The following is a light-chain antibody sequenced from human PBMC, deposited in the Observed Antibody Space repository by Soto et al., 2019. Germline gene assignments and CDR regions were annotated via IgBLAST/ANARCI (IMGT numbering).Light chain of an antibody. Sequence: ELTQSPSTLSLSPGERATLSCRASQSISSNYLAWYQQKPSQAPRLLIYGGSSKATGIPGRFSGGGAGRDCTLTISILDPEEVAVSVSHSQQYRIYHVVTFGQGTKLEIK. CDR1: QSISSNY. CDR3: QQYRIYHVVT. CDR2: GGS. V-gene: IGKV3-20*01. J-gene: IGKJ2*01.